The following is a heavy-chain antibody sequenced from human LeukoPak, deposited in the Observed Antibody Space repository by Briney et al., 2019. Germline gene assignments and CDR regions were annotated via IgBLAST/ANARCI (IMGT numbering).Heavy chain of an antibody. D-gene: IGHD6-19*01. CDR2: ISYDGSNK. V-gene: IGHV3-30-3*01. CDR3: VREVKGLMAVAGTFDY. J-gene: IGHJ4*02. Sequence: GGSLRLSCAASGFTFSSYAMHWVRQAPGKGLEWVAVISYDGSNKYYADSVKGRFTISRDNSKNTLYLQMNSLRAEDTAVYYCVREVKGLMAVAGTFDYWGQGTLVTVSS. CDR1: GFTFSSYA.